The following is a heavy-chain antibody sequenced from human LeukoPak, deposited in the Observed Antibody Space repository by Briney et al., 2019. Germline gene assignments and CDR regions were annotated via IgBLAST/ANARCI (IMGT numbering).Heavy chain of an antibody. D-gene: IGHD3-3*01. CDR2: SSWNSGSI. CDR3: AKAWRGYSSKDAFDI. J-gene: IGHJ3*02. Sequence: GRSLRLSCAAAGFSFDVYATHWARQAPGEGLEWVSGSSWNSGSIGYADYVKCRFTIARDNAKNSLYLQMNSLRAEDMALYYCAKAWRGYSSKDAFDIWGQGTMVTVSS. V-gene: IGHV3-9*03. CDR1: GFSFDVYA.